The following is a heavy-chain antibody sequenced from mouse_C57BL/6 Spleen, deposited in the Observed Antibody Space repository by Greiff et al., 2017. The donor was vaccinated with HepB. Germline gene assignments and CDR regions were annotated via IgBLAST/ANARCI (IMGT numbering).Heavy chain of an antibody. Sequence: VQLQQSGAELVRPGTSVKLSCKASGYTFTSYWMHWVKQRPGQGLEWIGVIDPSDSYTNYNQKFKGKATLTVDTSSSTAYMQLSSLTSEDSAVYYCARSGGRRDYYAMDYWGQGTSVTVSS. CDR2: IDPSDSYT. CDR1: GYTFTSYW. CDR3: ARSGGRRDYYAMDY. D-gene: IGHD2-12*01. V-gene: IGHV1-59*01. J-gene: IGHJ4*01.